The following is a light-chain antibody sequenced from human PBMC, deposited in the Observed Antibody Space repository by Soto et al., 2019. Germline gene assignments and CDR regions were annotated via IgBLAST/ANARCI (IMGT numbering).Light chain of an antibody. CDR1: SYNIGSNT. Sequence: QSVLTQSPSASGTPGQRVTISCSGSSYNIGSNTVNWYQQFPGTAPKLLMYTNNQRPSGVPDRFSGSKSGTSASLAISGLESEDEADYYCAAWDDSLKGVVFGGGTKVTVL. CDR2: TNN. CDR3: AAWDDSLKGVV. V-gene: IGLV1-44*01. J-gene: IGLJ2*01.